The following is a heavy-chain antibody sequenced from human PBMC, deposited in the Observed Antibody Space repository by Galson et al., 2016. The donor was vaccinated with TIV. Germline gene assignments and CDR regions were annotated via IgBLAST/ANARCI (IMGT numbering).Heavy chain of an antibody. Sequence: SLRLSCAASGFSFSSYAMSWVRQAPGKGLEWVSYIIESGRSTYYADSVKGRFSISRDNAKNSLYLRMSSLRAEDTAVYYCARGRGYCDTTSCYVDYWGQGTLVTVSS. V-gene: IGHV3-48*03. J-gene: IGHJ4*02. CDR1: GFSFSSYA. CDR2: IIESGRST. CDR3: ARGRGYCDTTSCYVDY. D-gene: IGHD2-2*01.